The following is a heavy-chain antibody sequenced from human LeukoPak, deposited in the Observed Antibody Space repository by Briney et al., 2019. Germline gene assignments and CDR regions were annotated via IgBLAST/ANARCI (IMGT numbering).Heavy chain of an antibody. CDR2: IYITGST. CDR1: GGSIINYY. V-gene: IGHV4-4*07. CDR3: ARLKYYDSTGYSPGYYMDV. D-gene: IGHD3-22*01. Sequence: SETLSLTCSVAGGSIINYYWSWIRQSAGTGLEWVGGIYITGSTTYNPSLQSRLSMSVDTSKNQFSLRLRSVSAADTAVYYCARLKYYDSTGYSPGYYMDVWGKGITVTVSS. J-gene: IGHJ6*03.